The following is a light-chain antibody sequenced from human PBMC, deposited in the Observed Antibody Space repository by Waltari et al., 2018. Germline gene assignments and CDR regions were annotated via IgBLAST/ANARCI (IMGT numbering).Light chain of an antibody. V-gene: IGKV2-29*02. CDR3: MQGIHLIS. Sequence: SQSLLHTDGKTYLHWYLQKPGQPPQLLMYEVSRRFTGVPERFSGSGSGTDFTLTIRRVEADDVGIYYCMQGIHLISFSQGTRLEIK. J-gene: IGKJ5*01. CDR2: EVS. CDR1: QSLLHTDGKTY.